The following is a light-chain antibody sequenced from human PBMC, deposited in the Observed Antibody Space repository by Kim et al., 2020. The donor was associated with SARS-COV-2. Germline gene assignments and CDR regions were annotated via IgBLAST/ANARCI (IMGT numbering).Light chain of an antibody. CDR1: DSISIN. V-gene: IGKV3-15*01. CDR2: GAS. J-gene: IGKJ4*01. CDR3: QQYDDWPPIT. Sequence: SPVERSTLSCMASDSISINSAWYQQKPVQPPRLLMYGASTRATGVPARFSGGGSGTEFTLTISSLQSDDCAIYYCQQYDDWPPITFGGGTKVEIK.